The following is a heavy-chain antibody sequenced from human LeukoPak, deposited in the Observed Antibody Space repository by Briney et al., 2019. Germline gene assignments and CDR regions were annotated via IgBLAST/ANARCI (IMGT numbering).Heavy chain of an antibody. CDR2: LNPNSGGT. CDR1: GYTLTGYY. Sequence: ASVKVSCKASGYTLTGYYMHWVRQAPGQGLEWMGWLNPNSGGTNYAQKFQGRVTMTRDTSISTAYMELSSLRSEDTAVYYCATDGYSGSFYNWFDPWGQGTLVTVSS. D-gene: IGHD1-26*01. J-gene: IGHJ5*02. V-gene: IGHV1-2*02. CDR3: ATDGYSGSFYNWFDP.